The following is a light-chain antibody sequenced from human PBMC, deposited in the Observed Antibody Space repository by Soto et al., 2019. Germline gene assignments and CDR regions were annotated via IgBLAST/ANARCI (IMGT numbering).Light chain of an antibody. CDR3: LQHNTYPRT. CDR2: AAS. CDR1: QAIRND. V-gene: IGKV1-17*01. Sequence: DIQPARFPCTLYESVGASLTITWPASQAIRNDLGWYQQKPAKAPKRLIYAASSLQSGVPSRFSGSGSGTEFTLTISSLQPEDSATYFCLQHNTYPRTFGQGTKVDI. J-gene: IGKJ1*01.